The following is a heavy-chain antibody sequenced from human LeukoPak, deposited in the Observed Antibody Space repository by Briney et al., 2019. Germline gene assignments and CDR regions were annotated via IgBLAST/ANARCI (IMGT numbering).Heavy chain of an antibody. V-gene: IGHV3-30*02. CDR3: AKDRLVPAARYIDY. CDR2: IRYGGSNK. D-gene: IGHD2-2*01. J-gene: IGHJ4*02. Sequence: PAGTLTLSCAASGFTFSSYGMHWVRQAPGKGLEWVAFIRYGGSNKYYADSVKGRFTISRDNSKSTRYLQMNSLRAEDTAVYYCAKDRLVPAARYIDYWGQGTLVTVSS. CDR1: GFTFSSYG.